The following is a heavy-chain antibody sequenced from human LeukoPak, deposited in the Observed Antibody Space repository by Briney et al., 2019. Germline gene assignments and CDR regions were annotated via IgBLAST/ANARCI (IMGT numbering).Heavy chain of an antibody. Sequence: GGSLRLSCAASGFTFDDYGMSWVRQAPGKGLEWVSGINWNGDTSGYADSVKGRFTISRDNSKNTLYLQMNSLRAEDTAVYYCVKEVWGSGSYYYDYWGQGTLVTVSS. J-gene: IGHJ4*02. V-gene: IGHV3-20*04. CDR3: VKEVWGSGSYYYDY. D-gene: IGHD3-10*01. CDR1: GFTFDDYG. CDR2: INWNGDTS.